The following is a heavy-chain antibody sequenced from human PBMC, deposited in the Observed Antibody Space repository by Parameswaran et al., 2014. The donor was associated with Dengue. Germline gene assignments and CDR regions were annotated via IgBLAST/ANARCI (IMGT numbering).Heavy chain of an antibody. J-gene: IGHJ4*02. CDR3: ARHRAVAGTGALDY. D-gene: IGHD6-19*01. V-gene: IGHV5-10-1*01. Sequence: VRQMPGKGLEWMGRIDPSDSYTNYSPSFQGHVTISADKSISTAYLQWSSLKASDTAMYYCARHRAVAGTGALDYWGQGTLVTVSS. CDR2: IDPSDSYT.